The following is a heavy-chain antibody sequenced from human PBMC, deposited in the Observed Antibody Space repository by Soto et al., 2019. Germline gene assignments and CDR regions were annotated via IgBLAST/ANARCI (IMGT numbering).Heavy chain of an antibody. Sequence: GGSLRLSCAASGFTVSSNYLSWVRQAPGKGLEWVSVIYSGGSTYYADSVKGRFTISRDNSKNTLYLQMNSLRAEDTAVYYCAWYYGSGSPTTYYYGMDVWGQGTTVTVSS. D-gene: IGHD3-10*01. CDR2: IYSGGST. J-gene: IGHJ6*02. CDR1: GFTVSSNY. CDR3: AWYYGSGSPTTYYYGMDV. V-gene: IGHV3-53*01.